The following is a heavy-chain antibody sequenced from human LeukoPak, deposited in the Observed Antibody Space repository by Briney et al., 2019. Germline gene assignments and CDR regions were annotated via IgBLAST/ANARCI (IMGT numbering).Heavy chain of an antibody. CDR1: GFTFSSYG. J-gene: IGHJ4*02. D-gene: IGHD1-26*01. V-gene: IGHV3-30*18. Sequence: GRSLRLSCAASGFTFSSYGMHWVRQASGKGLEWVAVISYDGSNKYYADSVKGRFTISRDNSKNTLYLQMNSLRAEDTAVYYCAKDHSGSYRYFDYWGQGTLVTVSS. CDR2: ISYDGSNK. CDR3: AKDHSGSYRYFDY.